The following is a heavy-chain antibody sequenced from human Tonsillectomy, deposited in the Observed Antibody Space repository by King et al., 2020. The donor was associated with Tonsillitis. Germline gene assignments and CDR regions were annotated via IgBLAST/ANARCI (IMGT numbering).Heavy chain of an antibody. CDR2: ISYTGST. J-gene: IGHJ5*02. CDR1: GASISSYY. D-gene: IGHD3-3*01. CDR3: ARDRRNGYYFSINWVDP. Sequence: QLQESGPGLVKPSETLSLTCTVSGASISSYYWSWIRQSPGKPLEWIGYISYTGSTTYNPSLKSRVTMSVDTSKNQFSLNLTSVTAADTAVYYCARDRRNGYYFSINWVDPWGQGTLVTVSS. V-gene: IGHV4-59*01.